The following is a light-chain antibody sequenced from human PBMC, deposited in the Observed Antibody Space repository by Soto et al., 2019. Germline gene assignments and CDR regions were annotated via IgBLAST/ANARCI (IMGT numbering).Light chain of an antibody. V-gene: IGKV3D-20*02. Sequence: EIVMTQSPATLSLSPGERATLSCRASQSVSSSYLAWYQQKPGQAPRLLIYDASSRATGIPDRFSGGGSGTDFTLTISRLEPEDFAVYYCQQCSKWPPKFGQGTKVDI. CDR2: DAS. CDR3: QQCSKWPPK. CDR1: QSVSSSY. J-gene: IGKJ1*01.